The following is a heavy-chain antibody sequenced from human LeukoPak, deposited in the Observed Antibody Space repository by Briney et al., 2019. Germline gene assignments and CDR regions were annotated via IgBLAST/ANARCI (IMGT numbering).Heavy chain of an antibody. CDR1: GVSISSSSYY. CDR2: IYYSGST. V-gene: IGHV4-39*01. CDR3: ARRVTIFGVVINWFDP. J-gene: IGHJ5*02. D-gene: IGHD3-3*01. Sequence: SETLSLTCTVSGVSISSSSYYWGWIRQPPGKGLEWIGSIYYSGSTYYNPSLKSRVTISVDTSKNQFSLKLSSVTAADTAVYYCARRVTIFGVVINWFDPWGQGTLVTVSS.